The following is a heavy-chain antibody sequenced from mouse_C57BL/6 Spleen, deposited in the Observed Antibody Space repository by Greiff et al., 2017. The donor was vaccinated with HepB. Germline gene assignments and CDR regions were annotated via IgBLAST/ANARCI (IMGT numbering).Heavy chain of an antibody. V-gene: IGHV1-15*01. Sequence: VQLQQSGAELVRPGASVTLSCKASGYTFTDYEMHWVKQTPVHGLEWIGAIDPETGGTAYNQKFKGKAILTADQSSSTAYMQLNSLTSEDSAVYYCARRGLYGNIFAYWGQGTLVTVSA. D-gene: IGHD2-1*01. CDR2: IDPETGGT. CDR1: GYTFTDYE. J-gene: IGHJ3*01. CDR3: ARRGLYGNIFAY.